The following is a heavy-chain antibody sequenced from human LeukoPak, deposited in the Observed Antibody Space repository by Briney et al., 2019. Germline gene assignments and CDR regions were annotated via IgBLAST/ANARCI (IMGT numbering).Heavy chain of an antibody. J-gene: IGHJ4*02. D-gene: IGHD5-12*01. CDR3: ARDQRWLRGTVDY. Sequence: GGSLRLSCAASGFTFDDYAMHWVRQAPGKGLEWVSGISWNSGSIGYADSVKGRFTISRDNAKNSLYLQMNSLRAEDTAVYYCARDQRWLRGTVDYWGQGTLVTVSS. CDR2: ISWNSGSI. V-gene: IGHV3-9*01. CDR1: GFTFDDYA.